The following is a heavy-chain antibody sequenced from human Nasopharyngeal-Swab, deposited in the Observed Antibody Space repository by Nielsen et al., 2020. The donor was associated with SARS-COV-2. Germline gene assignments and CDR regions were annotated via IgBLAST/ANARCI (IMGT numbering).Heavy chain of an antibody. D-gene: IGHD3-22*01. Sequence: GGSLRLSCAASGFTFSSYAMSWVRQAPGKGLEWVSAISGSGGSTYYADSVKGRFTISRDNSKNTLYLQMNSLRAEDTAVYYCAKGVYYDSSGLVDYWGQGTLVTVSS. V-gene: IGHV3-23*01. CDR3: AKGVYYDSSGLVDY. CDR1: GFTFSSYA. CDR2: ISGSGGST. J-gene: IGHJ4*02.